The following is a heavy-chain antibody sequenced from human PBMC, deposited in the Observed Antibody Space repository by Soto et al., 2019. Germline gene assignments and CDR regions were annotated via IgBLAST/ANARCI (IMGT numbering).Heavy chain of an antibody. J-gene: IGHJ6*03. D-gene: IGHD3-3*01. CDR3: AIEGEFWSGPTTKKYYYYYRAV. Sequence: GASVKVSCKASGYTFTRYDITSVRQATGRRLEWMGWMNSNSGNTGYALKFQGRVTMTRNTSISTAYMKLSSLRSEDTAVYYCAIEGEFWSGPTTKKYYYYYRAVWRKGTTVTVSS. V-gene: IGHV1-8*01. CDR1: GYTFTRYD. CDR2: MNSNSGNT.